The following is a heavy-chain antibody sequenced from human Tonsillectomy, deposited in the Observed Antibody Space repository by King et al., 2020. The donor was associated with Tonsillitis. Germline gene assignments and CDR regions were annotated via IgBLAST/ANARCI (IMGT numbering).Heavy chain of an antibody. V-gene: IGHV1-69*09. J-gene: IGHJ6*04. Sequence: AQLVQSGAEVKKPGSSVKVSCKASGGTFSSYAISWVRQAPGQGLEWMGRIIPIVGIAKYAQKFQSRVTITADKSTSTAYMELSSLRSEDTAVYYCARPSWHPRRPDYYYYGMDVWGEGTTVTVSS. CDR1: GGTFSSYA. CDR2: IIPIVGIA. D-gene: IGHD5-12*01. CDR3: ARPSWHPRRPDYYYYGMDV.